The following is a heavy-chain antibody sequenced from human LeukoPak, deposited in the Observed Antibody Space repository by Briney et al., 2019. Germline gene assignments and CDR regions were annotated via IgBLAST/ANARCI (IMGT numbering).Heavy chain of an antibody. V-gene: IGHV3-7*03. CDR3: ARVPITYYYGSGSYFCGMDV. D-gene: IGHD3-10*01. J-gene: IGHJ6*04. CDR1: GFTFSSYW. CDR2: IKQDGSEI. Sequence: GGSLRLSCAASGFTFSSYWMSWVRLAPGKGLEWVANIKQDGSEIYYVDSVKGRFTNSRDNAKNSLYLQMNTLRAEDTAVYYCARVPITYYYGSGSYFCGMDVWGKGTTVSVSS.